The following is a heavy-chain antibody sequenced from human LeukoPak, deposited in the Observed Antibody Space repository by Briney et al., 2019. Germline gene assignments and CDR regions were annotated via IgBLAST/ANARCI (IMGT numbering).Heavy chain of an antibody. CDR1: GFTFSTYA. D-gene: IGHD5-12*01. J-gene: IGHJ3*02. CDR3: ARDRIREWLRLALDAFDI. V-gene: IGHV3-30*07. Sequence: GGSLRLSCAASGFTFSTYAMHWVRQAPGKGLEWVAVIWYDGSNKYYADSVKGRFTISRDNSKNTLYLQMNSLRAEDTAVYYCARDRIREWLRLALDAFDIWGQGTMVTVSS. CDR2: IWYDGSNK.